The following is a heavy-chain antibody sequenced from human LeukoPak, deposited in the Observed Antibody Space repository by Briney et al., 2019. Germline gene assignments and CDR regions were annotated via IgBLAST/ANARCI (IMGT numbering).Heavy chain of an antibody. CDR3: ARAVVNSGYDSLYFDY. CDR1: GGSISSGGYY. D-gene: IGHD5-12*01. Sequence: SQTLSLTCTVSGGSISSGGYYWIWIRQHPGKGLEWIGYIYYSGSTHYNPSLKSRVTISVDTSKNQFSLKLSSVTAADTAVYYCARAVVNSGYDSLYFDYWGQGTLVTVSS. J-gene: IGHJ4*02. CDR2: IYYSGST. V-gene: IGHV4-31*03.